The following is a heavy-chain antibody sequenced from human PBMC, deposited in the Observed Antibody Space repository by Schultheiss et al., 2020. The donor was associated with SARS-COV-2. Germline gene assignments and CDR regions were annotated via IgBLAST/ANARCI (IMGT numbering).Heavy chain of an antibody. J-gene: IGHJ4*02. Sequence: VSCKASGGTFSSYAISWVRQAPGQGLEWMGGIIPIFGTANYAQKFQERVTITRDMSTSTAYMELSSLRSEDTAVYYCAATYDFWSGSYWGQGTLVTVSS. CDR2: IIPIFGTA. D-gene: IGHD3-3*01. V-gene: IGHV1-69*05. CDR1: GGTFSSYA. CDR3: AATYDFWSGSY.